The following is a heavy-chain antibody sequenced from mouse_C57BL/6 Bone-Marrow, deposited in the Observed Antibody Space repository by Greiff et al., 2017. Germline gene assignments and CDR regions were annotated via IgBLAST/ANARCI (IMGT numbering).Heavy chain of an antibody. CDR2: IYPRSGNT. Sequence: VKLQQSGAELARPGASVKLSCKASGYTFTSYGISWVKQRTGQGLEWIGVIYPRSGNTYYNEKFKGKATLTADKSSSTAYMELRSLTSEDAAVYFCARSDYYYGSSYGYFDVWGTGTTVTVSS. CDR3: ARSDYYYGSSYGYFDV. J-gene: IGHJ1*03. V-gene: IGHV1-81*01. D-gene: IGHD1-1*01. CDR1: GYTFTSYG.